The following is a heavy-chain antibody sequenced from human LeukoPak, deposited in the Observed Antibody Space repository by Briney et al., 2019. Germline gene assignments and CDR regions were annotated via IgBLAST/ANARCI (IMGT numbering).Heavy chain of an antibody. CDR1: GFTFDDYG. J-gene: IGHJ6*02. CDR2: INWNGGST. V-gene: IGHV3-20*04. D-gene: IGHD5-18*01. CDR3: ARDVYSYYYYGMDV. Sequence: GGSLRLSCAASGFTFDDYGTSWVRQAPGKGLEWVSGINWNGGSTGYADSVKGRFTISRDNAKNSLYLQMNSLRAEDTALYYCARDVYSYYYYGMDVWGQGTTVTVSS.